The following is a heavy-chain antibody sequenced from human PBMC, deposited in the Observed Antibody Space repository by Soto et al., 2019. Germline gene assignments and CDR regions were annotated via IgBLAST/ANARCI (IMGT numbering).Heavy chain of an antibody. CDR2: VYHSGST. CDR1: GGSISSPNW. D-gene: IGHD3-22*01. Sequence: PSETLSLTCAVSGGSISSPNWCSWIRQPPGEGLEWIGEVYHSGSTKYSPSLKSRVTMSVDKSKNQFSLNLSSVTAADTAVYYCACYYDSSGYRFDYWGQGTLVTVSS. J-gene: IGHJ4*02. CDR3: ACYYDSSGYRFDY. V-gene: IGHV4-4*02.